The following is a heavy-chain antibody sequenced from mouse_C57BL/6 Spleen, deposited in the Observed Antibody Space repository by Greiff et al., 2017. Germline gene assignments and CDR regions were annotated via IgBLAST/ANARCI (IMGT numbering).Heavy chain of an antibody. CDR3: ARRRSDYFDY. J-gene: IGHJ2*01. CDR2: INPSTGGT. CDR1: GYSFTGYY. Sequence: VQLKESGPELVKPGASVKISCKASGYSFTGYYMNWVKQSPEKSLEWIGEINPSTGGTTYNQKFKAKATLTVDKSSSTAYMQLKSLTSEDSAVYYCARRRSDYFDYWGQGTTLTVSS. V-gene: IGHV1-42*01.